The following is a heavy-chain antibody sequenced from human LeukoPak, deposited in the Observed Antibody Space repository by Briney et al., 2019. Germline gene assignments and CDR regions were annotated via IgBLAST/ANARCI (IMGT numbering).Heavy chain of an antibody. D-gene: IGHD2-2*01. J-gene: IGHJ6*03. CDR3: VXXXXXXXVPAAXXXXDYYXXYMDV. V-gene: IGHV1-69*05. Sequence: SVKVSCKASGGTFSSYAISWVRQAPGQGLEWMGGIIPIFGTANYAQKFQGRVTITTDESTSTAYMELRSLRAEETDGYYCVXXXXXXXVPAAXXXXDYYXXYMDVWGKGTTVTVSS. CDR1: GGTFSSYA. CDR2: IIPIFGTA.